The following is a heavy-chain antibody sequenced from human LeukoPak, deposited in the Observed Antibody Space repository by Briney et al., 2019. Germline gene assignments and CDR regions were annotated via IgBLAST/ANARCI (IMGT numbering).Heavy chain of an antibody. CDR3: AAERGYSGYDDGDRYFDY. V-gene: IGHV1-58*01. J-gene: IGHJ4*02. CDR2: IVVGSGNT. CDR1: GFTFTSSA. Sequence: SVKVSCKASGFTFTSSAVQWVRQARGQRPEWIGWIVVGSGNTNYAQKFQERVTLTRDMSTSTAYMELSSLRSEDPAVYYCAAERGYSGYDDGDRYFDYWGQGTLVTVSS. D-gene: IGHD5-12*01.